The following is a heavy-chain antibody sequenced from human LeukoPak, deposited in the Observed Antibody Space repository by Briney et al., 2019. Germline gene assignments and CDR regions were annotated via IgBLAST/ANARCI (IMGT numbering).Heavy chain of an antibody. V-gene: IGHV4-59*08. Sequence: SETLSLTCTVSGGSISSYYWSWIRQPPGKGLEWIGYIYYSGSTNYNPSLKSRVTISVDTSKNQFSLKLSSVTAADAAIYYCATQILLCHYYWGQGTLVTVSS. D-gene: IGHD2-21*01. CDR2: IYYSGST. CDR3: ATQILLCHYY. CDR1: GGSISSYY. J-gene: IGHJ4*02.